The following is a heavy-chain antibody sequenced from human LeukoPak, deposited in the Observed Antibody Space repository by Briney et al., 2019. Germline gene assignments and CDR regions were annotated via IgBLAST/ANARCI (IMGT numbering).Heavy chain of an antibody. Sequence: GASVKVSCKASGYTFTSYYMHWVRQAPGQGLEWMGIINPSGGSTSYAQKFQGRVTMTRDTSTSTAYMELRSLRSDDTAVYYCARDAEVGIVIFDYWGQGTLVTVSS. CDR1: GYTFTSYY. V-gene: IGHV1-46*01. CDR2: INPSGGST. D-gene: IGHD1-1*01. J-gene: IGHJ4*02. CDR3: ARDAEVGIVIFDY.